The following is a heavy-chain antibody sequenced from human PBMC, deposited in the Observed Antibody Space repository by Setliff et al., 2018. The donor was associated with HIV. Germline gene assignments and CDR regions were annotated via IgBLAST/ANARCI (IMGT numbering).Heavy chain of an antibody. Sequence: PGGSLRLSCAASGFAFSTYWMHGVRQAPGKGLVWVSRINTDERYTLYADSVKGRFTISRDNAKSTLYLQMNSLRAEDTATYYCARGRRDCSSGSCYGPYYMDVWGKGTTVTVSS. CDR3: ARGRRDCSSGSCYGPYYMDV. CDR1: GFAFSTYW. V-gene: IGHV3-74*01. D-gene: IGHD2-15*01. CDR2: INTDERYT. J-gene: IGHJ6*03.